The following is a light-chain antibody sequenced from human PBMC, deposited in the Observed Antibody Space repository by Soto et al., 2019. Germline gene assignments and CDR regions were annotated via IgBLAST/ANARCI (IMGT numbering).Light chain of an antibody. J-gene: IGLJ1*01. CDR2: EGS. V-gene: IGLV2-23*01. Sequence: SALTQPASVSWSPGQSITISCTGTSSDVGSYNLVSWYQQHPGKAPKLMIYEGSKRPSGVSNRFSGSKSGNTASLTISGLQAEDEADYYCCSYAGSPYVFGTGTKV. CDR1: SSDVGSYNL. CDR3: CSYAGSPYV.